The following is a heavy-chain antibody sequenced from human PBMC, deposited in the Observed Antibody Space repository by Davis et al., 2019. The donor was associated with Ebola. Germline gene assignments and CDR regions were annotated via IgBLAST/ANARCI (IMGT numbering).Heavy chain of an antibody. Sequence: PGGSLRLSCAASGFTFSSYAMHWVRQAPGKGLEWVAVISYDGSNKYYADSVKGRFTISRDNSKNTLYLQMNSLRAEDTAVYYCARGILHYYYYGMDVWGQGTTVTVSS. CDR3: ARGILHYYYYGMDV. D-gene: IGHD5-18*01. CDR2: ISYDGSNK. V-gene: IGHV3-30-3*01. J-gene: IGHJ6*02. CDR1: GFTFSSYA.